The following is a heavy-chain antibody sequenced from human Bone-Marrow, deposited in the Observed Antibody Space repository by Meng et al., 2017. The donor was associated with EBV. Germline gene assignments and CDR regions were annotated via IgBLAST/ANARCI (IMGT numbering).Heavy chain of an antibody. CDR3: ASESGRGFTPDY. V-gene: IGHV1-69*01. CDR2: LIPMSDAP. J-gene: IGHJ4*02. CDR1: GGPLRSYV. D-gene: IGHD3-10*01. Sequence: HCGARWDKPGSPGKVSGKTSGGPLRSYVVSWVRRAPGQGLEWMGGLIPMSDAPHYAQKFQDRVRITADESTSTHYMDLSGLRSEDTAVYYCASESGRGFTPDYCGQGTLVTVSS.